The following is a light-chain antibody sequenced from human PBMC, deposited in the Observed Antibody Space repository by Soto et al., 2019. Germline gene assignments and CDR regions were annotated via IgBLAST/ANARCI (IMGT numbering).Light chain of an antibody. CDR2: DTY. CDR3: GPWDSSLSVVL. J-gene: IGLJ2*01. Sequence: QSVLTQPPSVSAAPGQMVTISCSGSTSNIGNNHVSWYQQFPGSAPKLLIYDTYERPSGIPDRFSGSKSGTSATLGITGLQTGDEADYYCGPWDSSLSVVLFGGGTKVTVL. V-gene: IGLV1-51*01. CDR1: TSNIGNNH.